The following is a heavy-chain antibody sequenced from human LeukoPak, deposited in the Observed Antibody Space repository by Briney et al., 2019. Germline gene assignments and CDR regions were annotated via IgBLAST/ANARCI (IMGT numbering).Heavy chain of an antibody. CDR1: GFIFSDST. V-gene: IGHV3-73*01. D-gene: IGHD1-26*01. J-gene: IGHJ5*02. CDR3: AAVRDRGSLSLHA. Sequence: GGSLTLSCAASGFIFSDSTIHWVRQPSGKGLEWVGRIRSKATSFATFYGASVGGRFTISRDDSKNTAYLQMNSLKTEDTAVYYCAAVRDRGSLSLHAWGQRTLVIVSS. CDR2: IRSKATSFAT.